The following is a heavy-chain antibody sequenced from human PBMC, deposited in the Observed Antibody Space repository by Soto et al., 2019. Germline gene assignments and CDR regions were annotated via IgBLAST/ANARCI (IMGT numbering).Heavy chain of an antibody. D-gene: IGHD6-13*01. V-gene: IGHV3-30-3*01. CDR1: GFTFSSYA. Sequence: HPGGSLRLSCAASGFTFSSYAMHWVRQAPGKGLEWVAVISYDGSNKYYADSVKGRFTISRDNSKNTLYLQMNSLRAEDTAVYYCARVPAAADTGPFDYWGQGTLVTVSS. J-gene: IGHJ4*02. CDR3: ARVPAAADTGPFDY. CDR2: ISYDGSNK.